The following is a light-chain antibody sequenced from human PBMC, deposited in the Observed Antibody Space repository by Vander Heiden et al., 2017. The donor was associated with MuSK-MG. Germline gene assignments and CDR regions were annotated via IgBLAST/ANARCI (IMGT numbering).Light chain of an antibody. CDR2: YDS. V-gene: IGLV3-21*04. J-gene: IGLJ7*01. Sequence: SYVLTQPPSVSVAPGKTASITCGGNNIGSKSVHWYQQKPGQAPVLVIYYDSDRPSGIPERFSGSNSGNTATLTISRVEAGDEADYYCQVWDSSSDHAVFGGGTQLTVL. CDR3: QVWDSSSDHAV. CDR1: NIGSKS.